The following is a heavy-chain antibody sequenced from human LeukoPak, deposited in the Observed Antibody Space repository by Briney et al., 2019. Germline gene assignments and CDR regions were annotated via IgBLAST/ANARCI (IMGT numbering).Heavy chain of an antibody. CDR3: ARGPGIAAAGPFDY. CDR2: INHSGST. V-gene: IGHV4-34*01. J-gene: IGHJ4*02. D-gene: IGHD6-13*01. Sequence: PETLSLTCAVYGGSFSGYYWSWIRQPPGKGLEWIGEINHSGSTNSNPSLKSRVTISVDTSKNQFSLKLSSVTAADTAVYYCARGPGIAAAGPFDYWGQGTLVTVSS. CDR1: GGSFSGYY.